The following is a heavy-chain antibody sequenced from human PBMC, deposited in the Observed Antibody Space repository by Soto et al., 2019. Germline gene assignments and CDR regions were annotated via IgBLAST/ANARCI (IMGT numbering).Heavy chain of an antibody. CDR1: GFTFDDYA. CDR2: ISWNSGSI. CDR3: AKAIGYYDSSGYYPFDY. D-gene: IGHD3-22*01. J-gene: IGHJ4*02. Sequence: EVQLVESGGGLVQPGRSLRLSCEASGFTFDDYAMHWVRQAPGKGLEWVSGISWNSGSIGYADSVKGRFTISRDNAKNSLYLQMNSLRAEDTALYYCAKAIGYYDSSGYYPFDYWGQGTLVTVSS. V-gene: IGHV3-9*01.